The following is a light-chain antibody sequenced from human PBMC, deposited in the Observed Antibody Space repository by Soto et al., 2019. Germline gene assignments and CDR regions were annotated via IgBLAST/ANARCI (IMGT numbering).Light chain of an antibody. J-gene: IGKJ1*01. CDR1: QGISNH. V-gene: IGKV1-27*01. Sequence: DVQMTQSPSSLSASVGDRVTIACRASQGISNHLAWYQQKPGKVPKLLIYAASTLQSGVPSRFSGSGSGTDFTLTISSLQPEDVATYYCQKYTSAPPLTFGQGTKVEIK. CDR2: AAS. CDR3: QKYTSAPPLT.